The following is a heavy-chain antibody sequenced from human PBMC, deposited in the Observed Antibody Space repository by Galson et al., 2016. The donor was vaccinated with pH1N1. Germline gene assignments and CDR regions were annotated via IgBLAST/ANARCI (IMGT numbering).Heavy chain of an antibody. CDR1: GDSVSSHTSA. D-gene: IGHD3-10*01. V-gene: IGHV6-1*01. CDR3: ARWDHSASYIDV. Sequence: CAISGDSVSSHTSAWTWLRQSPSRGLEWLGRTYYRARWYNNYGVSVAGRISITPDTAKNQFSLQLKSVNPEDTAVYFCARWDHSASYIDVWGQGTLVTVYS. J-gene: IGHJ4*02. CDR2: TYYRARWYN.